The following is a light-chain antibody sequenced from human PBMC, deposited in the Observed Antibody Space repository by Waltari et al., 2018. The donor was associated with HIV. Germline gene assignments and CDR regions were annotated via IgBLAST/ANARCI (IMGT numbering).Light chain of an antibody. Sequence: QSVLSQPPSVSGAPGPNFTLACAGTLSNVGAGFSVTGYQQFPGVAPRIVIYGHTNRPSGVTNRFSGSKSDTSASLAITGLRAEDEADYHCQSYDNTLGGVVFGGGTKLTVL. CDR3: QSYDNTLGGVV. V-gene: IGLV1-40*01. CDR1: LSNVGAGFS. J-gene: IGLJ2*01. CDR2: GHT.